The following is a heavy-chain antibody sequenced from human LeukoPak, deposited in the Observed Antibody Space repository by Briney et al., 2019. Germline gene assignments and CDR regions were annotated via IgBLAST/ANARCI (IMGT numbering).Heavy chain of an antibody. CDR3: ARVYSSYYYDYRDGYYYYYYMDV. V-gene: IGHV3-66*01. D-gene: IGHD3-22*01. CDR1: GFTVSSNY. CDR2: IYSGGST. Sequence: PGGSLRLSCAASGFTVSSNYMSWVRQAPGKGLEWVSVIYSGGSTYYADSVKGRFTISRDNSKNTLYLQMNSLGAEDTAVYYCARVYSSYYYDYRDGYYYYYYMDVWGKGTTVTISS. J-gene: IGHJ6*03.